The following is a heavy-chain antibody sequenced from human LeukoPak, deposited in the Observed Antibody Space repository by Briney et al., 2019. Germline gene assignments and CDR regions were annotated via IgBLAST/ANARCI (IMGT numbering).Heavy chain of an antibody. CDR3: ARVGDLFGAHRVRGLPPDYYYMDV. CDR2: INHSGSS. CDR1: GGSFTDNY. V-gene: IGHV4-34*01. D-gene: IGHD3-10*01. J-gene: IGHJ6*03. Sequence: PSETLSLTCAVFGGSFTDNYWSWIRQPPGKGLEWIGEINHSGSSTYNPSLKSRVIISVDTSKNQFSLRLTSVTAADTGVYYCARVGDLFGAHRVRGLPPDYYYMDVWGKGTMVTVSS.